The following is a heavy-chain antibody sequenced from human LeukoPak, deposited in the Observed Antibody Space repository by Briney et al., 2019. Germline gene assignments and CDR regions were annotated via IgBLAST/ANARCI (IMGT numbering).Heavy chain of an antibody. Sequence: GGSLRLSCAASGFTFSSYEMNWVRQAPGKGLEWVSSISRSATTIYYADSVKGRFTISRDNAKNSLYLQMNSLRAEDTAVYFCARVGALSSSWLLYWCQGTLVTVSS. CDR1: GFTFSSYE. CDR2: ISRSATTI. V-gene: IGHV3-48*03. D-gene: IGHD6-13*01. CDR3: ARVGALSSSWLLY. J-gene: IGHJ4*02.